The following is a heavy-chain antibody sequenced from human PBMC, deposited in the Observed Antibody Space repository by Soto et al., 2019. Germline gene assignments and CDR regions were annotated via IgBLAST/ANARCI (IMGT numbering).Heavy chain of an antibody. J-gene: IGHJ6*02. CDR3: ARERDYCSSTSCYDYYYYGMDV. Sequence: ASVKVSCKASGGTFSSYAISWVRQAPGQGLEWMGGIIPIFGTANYAQKFQGRVTITADESTSTAYMELSSLRSEDTAVYYCARERDYCSSTSCYDYYYYGMDVWGQGTTVTVSS. D-gene: IGHD2-2*01. CDR1: GGTFSSYA. CDR2: IIPIFGTA. V-gene: IGHV1-69*13.